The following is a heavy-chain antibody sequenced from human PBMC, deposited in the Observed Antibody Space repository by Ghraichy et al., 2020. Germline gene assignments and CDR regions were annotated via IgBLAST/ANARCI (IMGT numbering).Heavy chain of an antibody. CDR1: GGSISSYY. CDR2: IYYSGST. J-gene: IGHJ4*02. D-gene: IGHD6-13*01. Sequence: SETLSLTCTVSGGSISSYYWSWIRQPPGKGLEWIGYIYYSGSTNYNPSLKSRVTISVDTSKNQFSLKLSSVTAADTAVYYCARQPDGSSWYPFDYWGQGTLVTVSS. CDR3: ARQPDGSSWYPFDY. V-gene: IGHV4-59*08.